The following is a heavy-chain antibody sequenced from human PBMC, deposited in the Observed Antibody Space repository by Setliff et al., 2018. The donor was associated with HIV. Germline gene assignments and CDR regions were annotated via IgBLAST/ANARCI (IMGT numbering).Heavy chain of an antibody. CDR2: INTNTGNP. Sequence: ASVKVSCKASGYTFTTYAMNWVRQAPGQGLEWMGWINTNTGNPTYAQGFTGRFVFSLDTSVSTAYLQISSLKAEDTAVYYCARGYLISGTQKSYYMDVWGKGTTVTFSS. CDR1: GYTFTTYA. V-gene: IGHV7-4-1*02. CDR3: ARGYLISGTQKSYYMDV. J-gene: IGHJ6*03. D-gene: IGHD1-26*01.